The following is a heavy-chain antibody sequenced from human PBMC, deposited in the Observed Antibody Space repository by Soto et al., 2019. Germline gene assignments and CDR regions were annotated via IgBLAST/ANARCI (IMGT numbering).Heavy chain of an antibody. CDR2: ISYGGGTS. V-gene: IGHV3-23*01. Sequence: GGSLRLSCAASEFTFSNYAMSWVRQAPGKGLEWVSAISYGGGTSYYADSVKGRFTISRDNSKNTLYLQMNSLRAEDTAVYYCAKNPGYYYDSTGYHFDYWGQGTLVTVSS. D-gene: IGHD3-22*01. CDR1: EFTFSNYA. CDR3: AKNPGYYYDSTGYHFDY. J-gene: IGHJ4*02.